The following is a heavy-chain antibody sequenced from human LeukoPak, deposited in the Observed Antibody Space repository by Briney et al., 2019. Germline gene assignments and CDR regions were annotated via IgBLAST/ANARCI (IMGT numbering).Heavy chain of an antibody. CDR3: AKDRDIVVVPAAVTPGFDY. CDR1: GFTFSSYA. D-gene: IGHD2-2*01. V-gene: IGHV3-30-3*01. J-gene: IGHJ4*02. Sequence: GGSLRLSCAASGFTFSSYAMHWVRQAPGKGLEWVAVISYDGSNKYYADPVKGRFTISRDNSKNTLYLQMNSLRAEDTAVYYCAKDRDIVVVPAAVTPGFDYWGQGTLVTVSS. CDR2: ISYDGSNK.